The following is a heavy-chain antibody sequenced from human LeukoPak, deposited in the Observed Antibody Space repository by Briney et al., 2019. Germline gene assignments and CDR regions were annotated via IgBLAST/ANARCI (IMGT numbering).Heavy chain of an antibody. CDR1: GFTVSTNS. D-gene: IGHD2-2*01. V-gene: IGHV3-66*01. CDR3: GRAGPVTKDHFMDV. Sequence: GGSLRLSCTVSGFTVSTNSMSWVRQAPGKGLEWVSFIYSDNTHYSDSVKGRFTISRDNSKNTLYLQMNSLSAEDTAVYYCGRAGPVTKDHFMDVWGKGTTVTVSS. J-gene: IGHJ6*03. CDR2: IYSDNT.